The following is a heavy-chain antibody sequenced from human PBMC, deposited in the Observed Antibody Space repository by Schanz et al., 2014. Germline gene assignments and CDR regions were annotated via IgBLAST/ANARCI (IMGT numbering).Heavy chain of an antibody. CDR2: IWNNGVTK. D-gene: IGHD3-10*01. J-gene: IGHJ4*02. CDR3: ARDNYYGSGSCAY. Sequence: QAQLMESGGGVVQPGTSLILSCSVSGFSLNTYGIHWFRQPAGKGLEWVAVIWNNGVTKYYADSVRGRFTISRDRFQNTLYLRMSSLRAEDTAVYYCARDNYYGSGSCAYWGQGTLXTVSS. CDR1: GFSLNTYG. V-gene: IGHV3-33*01.